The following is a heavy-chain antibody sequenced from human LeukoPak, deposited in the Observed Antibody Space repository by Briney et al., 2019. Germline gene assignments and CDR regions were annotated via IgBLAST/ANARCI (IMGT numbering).Heavy chain of an antibody. D-gene: IGHD3-22*01. CDR1: GFTFSSYA. Sequence: GGSLRLSCAASGFTFSSYAMHWVRQAPGKGLEYVSAISSNGGSTYYANSVKGRFTISRDNSKNTLYLQMGSLRAEDMAVYYCARDSSYDSSGYCLDYWGQGTLLTVSS. CDR2: ISSNGGST. CDR3: ARDSSYDSSGYCLDY. J-gene: IGHJ4*02. V-gene: IGHV3-64*01.